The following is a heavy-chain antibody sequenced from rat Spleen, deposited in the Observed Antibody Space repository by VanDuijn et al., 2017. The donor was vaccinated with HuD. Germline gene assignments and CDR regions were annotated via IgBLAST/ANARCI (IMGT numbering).Heavy chain of an antibody. D-gene: IGHD1-12*02. V-gene: IGHV2-43*01. CDR3: ARETGGDGSYYPYFDY. J-gene: IGHJ2*01. CDR1: GFSLTSYH. CDR2: IWAGGGT. Sequence: QVQLKESGPGLVQPSQTLSLTCTVSGFSLTSYHISWVRQPPGKSLVWMGTIWAGGGTNYNSAVQSRLSISRDTSKRQVFLKMNSLQTEDIATYYCARETGGDGSYYPYFDYWGQGVMVTVSS.